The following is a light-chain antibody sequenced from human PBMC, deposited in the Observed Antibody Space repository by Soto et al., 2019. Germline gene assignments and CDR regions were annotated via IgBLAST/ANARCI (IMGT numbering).Light chain of an antibody. Sequence: AIRMTQSPSSFSASTGDRVTITCRASQGISSYLAWYQQKPGKAPKLLIYAASTLQSGVPSRFSGSGSGTDFTLTISCLQSEDFATYYCQQYYSYTPTYTFGQGTKLEIK. V-gene: IGKV1-8*01. CDR3: QQYYSYTPTYT. CDR1: QGISSY. J-gene: IGKJ2*01. CDR2: AAS.